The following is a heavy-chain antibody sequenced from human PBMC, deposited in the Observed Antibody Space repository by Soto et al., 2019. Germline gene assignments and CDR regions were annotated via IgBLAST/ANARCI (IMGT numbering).Heavy chain of an antibody. V-gene: IGHV3-23*01. CDR2: ISGGGNDR. Sequence: GGSLRLSCAASGFPFSSYAMSWVRQTPEGGLEWVAAISGGGNDRYYADFVQGRFTFSRDNSRNILYLHMNSLRADDTAMYFRARSLFMVAPDSEPFDYWGQGTLVTVSS. CDR3: ARSLFMVAPDSEPFDY. J-gene: IGHJ4*02. D-gene: IGHD3-22*01. CDR1: GFPFSSYA.